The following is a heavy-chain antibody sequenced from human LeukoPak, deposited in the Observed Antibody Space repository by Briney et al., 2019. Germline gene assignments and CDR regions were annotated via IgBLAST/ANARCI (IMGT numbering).Heavy chain of an antibody. CDR3: ARGMGYSSLSQVDWASS. CDR2: INHSGST. J-gene: IGHJ4*02. CDR1: GGSFSGYH. D-gene: IGHD6-13*01. Sequence: PSETLSLTCAVYGGSFSGYHWSWIRQPPGKGLEWIGEINHSGSTNYNPSLKSRVTISVDTSKNQFSLKLSSVTAADTAVYYCARGMGYSSLSQVDWASSWGQGTLVTVSS. V-gene: IGHV4-34*01.